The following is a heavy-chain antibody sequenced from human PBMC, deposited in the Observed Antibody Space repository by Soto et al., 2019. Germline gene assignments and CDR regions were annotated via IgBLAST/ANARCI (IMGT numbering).Heavy chain of an antibody. CDR2: IRSKANSYAT. CDR1: GFTFSGSA. V-gene: IGHV3-73*02. J-gene: IGHJ3*02. CDR3: TSLDRWAFDI. Sequence: EVQLVESGGGLVQPGGSLKLSCAASGFTFSGSAMHWVRQASGKGLEWVGRIRSKANSYATAYAASVKGRFTISRDDSKNTAYLQMNSLKTEDTAVYYCTSLDRWAFDIWGQGTMVTVSS. D-gene: IGHD2-2*03.